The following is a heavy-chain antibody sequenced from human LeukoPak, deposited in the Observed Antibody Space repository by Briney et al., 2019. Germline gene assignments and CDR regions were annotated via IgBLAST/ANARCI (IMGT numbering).Heavy chain of an antibody. J-gene: IGHJ4*02. CDR3: AALHTGTFVDY. Sequence: GGSLRLSCAASGFSFSGYGVHSVRQVPGKGLEWVAFIRYDGITKFYIDSVKGRFAISRDNSKNTLSLQMNSLRTEDTAVYYCAALHTGTFVDYWGQGTLVTVSS. CDR2: IRYDGITK. V-gene: IGHV3-30*02. D-gene: IGHD4-17*01. CDR1: GFSFSGYG.